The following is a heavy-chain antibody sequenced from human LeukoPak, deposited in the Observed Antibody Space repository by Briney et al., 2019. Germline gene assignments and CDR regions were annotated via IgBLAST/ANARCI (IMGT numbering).Heavy chain of an antibody. V-gene: IGHV3-23*01. CDR1: GFTFSSYA. Sequence: GGSLRLSCAASGFTFSSYAMSWVRQAPGKGLEWVSAISGSGGSTYYADSVKGRFTISRDNSKNTLYLQTNSLRAEDTAVYYCAKDQLLIAAAGYFDYWGQGTLVTVSS. D-gene: IGHD6-13*01. CDR3: AKDQLLIAAAGYFDY. J-gene: IGHJ4*02. CDR2: ISGSGGST.